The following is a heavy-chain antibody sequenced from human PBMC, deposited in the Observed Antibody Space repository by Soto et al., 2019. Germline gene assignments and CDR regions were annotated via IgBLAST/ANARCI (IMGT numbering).Heavy chain of an antibody. D-gene: IGHD1-1*01. CDR3: ARVRQGCSANNCYFDP. Sequence: SETLSLTCTLSGGSVRAPDWLNWVRKSPDKGLEWIAEVHISGHSNYNPSLRSRVSVSIDSSKNQFYLNLNSVTAADTAIYYYARVRQGCSANNCYFDPWGQGTQVTVSS. V-gene: IGHV4-4*02. J-gene: IGHJ5*01. CDR2: VHISGHS. CDR1: GGSVRAPDW.